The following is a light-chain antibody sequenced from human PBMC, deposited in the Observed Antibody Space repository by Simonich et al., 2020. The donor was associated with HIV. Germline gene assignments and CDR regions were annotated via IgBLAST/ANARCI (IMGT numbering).Light chain of an antibody. V-gene: IGKV3D-20*02. Sequence: EIVLTQSPGTLSLSPGERATLSCRASQSVSSSYLAWYQQKPGHAPRLLIYDASNRATGIPARFSGSGSGTDFTLTISSLEPEDFAVYYCQQRSNWPWTFGQGTKVEIK. CDR1: QSVSSSY. CDR3: QQRSNWPWT. J-gene: IGKJ1*01. CDR2: DAS.